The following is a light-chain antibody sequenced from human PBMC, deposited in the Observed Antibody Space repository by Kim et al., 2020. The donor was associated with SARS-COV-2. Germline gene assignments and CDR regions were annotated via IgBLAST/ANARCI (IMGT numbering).Light chain of an antibody. J-gene: IGLJ3*02. CDR1: SSDVGIYNY. CDR3: SSYTSSSTVV. CDR2: DVS. Sequence: GQSITISCTGTSSDVGIYNYVSCYQQHPGKAPKRMIYDVSNRPSGVSYRFSGSKSGNTASLTSSGLQTDDEADYYCSSYTSSSTVVFGGGTKVTVL. V-gene: IGLV2-14*03.